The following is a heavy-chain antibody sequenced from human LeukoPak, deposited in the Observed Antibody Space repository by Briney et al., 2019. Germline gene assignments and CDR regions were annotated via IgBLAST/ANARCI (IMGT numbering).Heavy chain of an antibody. CDR1: GFTFSSYA. CDR3: AREGVHCSGRSCLKAY. J-gene: IGHJ4*02. CDR2: IKKDGSEK. D-gene: IGHD2-15*01. Sequence: GGSLRLSCAASGFTFSSYAMSWVRQAPGKGLEWVANIKKDGSEKYYMDSVKGRFTISRDNAENSLCLQMNSLRAEDTAVYYCAREGVHCSGRSCLKAYWGQGTQVTVSS. V-gene: IGHV3-7*03.